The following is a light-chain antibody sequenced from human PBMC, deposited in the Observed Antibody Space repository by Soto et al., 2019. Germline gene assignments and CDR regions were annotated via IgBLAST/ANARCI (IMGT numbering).Light chain of an antibody. Sequence: EIVMTQSPATLSVSPGERATLSCMASQSVSSNLAWYQQKPGQSPRLLIYDAYNRATGITARFSGSGSGTDFTLTISSLEPEDFAVYYCQQRSNWPITFGPGTRLEIK. CDR1: QSVSSN. J-gene: IGKJ5*01. CDR2: DAY. V-gene: IGKV3-11*01. CDR3: QQRSNWPIT.